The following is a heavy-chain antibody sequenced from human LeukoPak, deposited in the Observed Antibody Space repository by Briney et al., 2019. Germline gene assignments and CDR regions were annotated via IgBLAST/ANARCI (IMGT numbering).Heavy chain of an antibody. CDR3: ARHGGRTHYYGMDV. CDR1: GGSFSGYY. D-gene: IGHD1-14*01. CDR2: INHSGST. J-gene: IGHJ6*02. V-gene: IGHV4-34*01. Sequence: PSETLSLTCAVYGGSFSGYYWSWIRQPPGKGLEWIGEINHSGSTNYNPSLKSRVTISVDTSKNQFSLKLSSVTAADTAVYYCARHGGRTHYYGMDVWGQGTTVTVS.